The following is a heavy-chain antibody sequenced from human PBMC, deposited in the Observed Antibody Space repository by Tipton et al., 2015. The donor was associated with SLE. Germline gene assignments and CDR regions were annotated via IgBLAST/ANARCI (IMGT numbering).Heavy chain of an antibody. D-gene: IGHD1-26*01. Sequence: SLRLSCSASGFTFTTFAMTWVRQTPGKGLQWVSSISDTGGDTYYADFVKGRFTVSRDNSKNTLYLQMNSLTVEDTALYYCARGILGDPVAFDMWGQGTMAIVSS. V-gene: IGHV3-23*01. CDR2: ISDTGGDT. J-gene: IGHJ3*02. CDR3: ARGILGDPVAFDM. CDR1: GFTFTTFA.